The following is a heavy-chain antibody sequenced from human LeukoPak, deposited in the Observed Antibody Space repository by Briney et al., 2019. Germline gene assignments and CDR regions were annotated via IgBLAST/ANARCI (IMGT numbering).Heavy chain of an antibody. Sequence: PGGSLRLSCAASGFTFSSYAMSWVRQAPGKGLEWVSTISGSGGSTYYADSVKGRFTISRDNAKNSLYLQMNSLRVEDTAVYYCARGADWGHYFDYWGQGTLVTVSS. V-gene: IGHV3-23*01. D-gene: IGHD7-27*01. CDR3: ARGADWGHYFDY. CDR2: ISGSGGST. J-gene: IGHJ4*02. CDR1: GFTFSSYA.